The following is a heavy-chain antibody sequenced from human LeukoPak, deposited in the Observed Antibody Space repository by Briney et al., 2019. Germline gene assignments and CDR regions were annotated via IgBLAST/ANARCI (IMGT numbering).Heavy chain of an antibody. D-gene: IGHD3-22*01. CDR2: VDPEDGET. J-gene: IGHJ4*02. CDR3: ATDLLGRDYYDSSGFLAPFDY. CDR1: GYTFTDYY. V-gene: IGHV1-69-2*01. Sequence: ASVKISCKVSGYTFTDYYTHWVQQAPGKGLEWMGLVDPEDGETIYAEKSQGRVTITADTSTDTAYMELSSLRSEDTAVYYCATDLLGRDYYDSSGFLAPFDYWGQGTLVTVSS.